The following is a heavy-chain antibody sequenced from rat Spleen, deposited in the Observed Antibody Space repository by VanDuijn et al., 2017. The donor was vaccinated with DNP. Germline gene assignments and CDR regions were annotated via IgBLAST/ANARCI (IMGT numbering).Heavy chain of an antibody. CDR3: ARGVYYYSATYWYFDF. J-gene: IGHJ1*01. Sequence: EVQLVESGGGLVQPGRSLKLSCAASGFIFSKYGMAWVRQAPTKGLEWVASISTVGDNAYYRDSVKGRFTISRDNAKNTQHLQMDSLRSEDTATYYCARGVYYYSATYWYFDFWGPGTMVTVSS. D-gene: IGHD1-1*01. CDR1: GFIFSKYG. V-gene: IGHV5S13*01. CDR2: ISTVGDNA.